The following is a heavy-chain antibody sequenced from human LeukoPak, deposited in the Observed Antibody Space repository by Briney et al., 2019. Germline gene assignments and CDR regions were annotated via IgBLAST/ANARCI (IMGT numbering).Heavy chain of an antibody. CDR1: GYTFTSYA. V-gene: IGHV7-4-1*02. CDR2: INTNTGNP. J-gene: IGHJ6*03. D-gene: IGHD3-10*01. CDR3: ARSGGSGSYYARYYYYYMDV. Sequence: ASVKVSCKASGYTFTSYAINWVRQAPGQGLEWMGWINTNTGNPTYVQGFTGRFVFSLDTSVSTAYLQISSLKAEDTAVYYCARSGGSGSYYARYYYYYMDVWGKGTTVTVSS.